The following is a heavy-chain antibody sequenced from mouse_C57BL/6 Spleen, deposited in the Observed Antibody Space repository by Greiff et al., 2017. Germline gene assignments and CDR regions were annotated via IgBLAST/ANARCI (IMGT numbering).Heavy chain of an antibody. CDR2: INYDGRST. V-gene: IGHV5-16*01. CDR1: GFTFSDYY. Sequence: EVKLVASEGGLVHPGSSMTLSCTASGFTFSDYYMAWVRQVPEKGLEWVATINYDGRSTSYLASLKSRFIIARDNAKRILCLQMSSLKSEDTATYYSARGDYSNYPYWYFDVGGTGTTVTVSA. J-gene: IGHJ1*03. CDR3: ARGDYSNYPYWYFDV. D-gene: IGHD2-5*01.